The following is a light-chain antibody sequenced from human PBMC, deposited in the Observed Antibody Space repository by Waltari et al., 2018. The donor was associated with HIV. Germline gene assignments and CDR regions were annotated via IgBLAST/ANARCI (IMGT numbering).Light chain of an antibody. CDR1: SSQLGRNT. V-gene: IGLV1-44*01. CDR2: SNN. CDR3: AAWDDSLSAWV. J-gene: IGLJ3*02. Sequence: QSVLTQPPSASGTPGPRVTIPCSGSSSQLGRNTVNWFQQLPGTPPKLLIYSNNQRPSGVPDRLSGSKSDTSASLAISGLQSEDEADYYCAAWDDSLSAWVFGGGTKLAVL.